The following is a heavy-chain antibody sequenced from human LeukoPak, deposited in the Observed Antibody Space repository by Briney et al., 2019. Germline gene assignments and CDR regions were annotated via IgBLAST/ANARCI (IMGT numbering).Heavy chain of an antibody. D-gene: IGHD6-19*01. V-gene: IGHV1-69*04. CDR2: IIPILGIA. Sequence: SVKVSCKASGGTFSSYAISWVRQAPGQGLEWMGRIIPILGIANYAQKFQGRVTITADKSTSTAYMELSSLRSEDTAVYYCARASDSRGWYGRSDYWGQGTLVTVSS. J-gene: IGHJ4*02. CDR1: GGTFSSYA. CDR3: ARASDSRGWYGRSDY.